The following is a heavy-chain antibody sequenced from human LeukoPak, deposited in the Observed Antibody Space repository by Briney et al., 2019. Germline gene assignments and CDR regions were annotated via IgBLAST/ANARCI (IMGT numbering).Heavy chain of an antibody. Sequence: GGSRRLSWPASGFTFGSYKMNWVGQAQGRGREWVSSISSRRSYIYYADSVKGGFTISTDNDKKSLYLQMSSLRAEDTAVYYCARDHELYCSGGRCSRMDVWGKGTTVTISS. CDR2: ISSRRSYI. J-gene: IGHJ6*03. V-gene: IGHV3-21*01. CDR1: GFTFGSYK. D-gene: IGHD2-15*01. CDR3: ARDHELYCSGGRCSRMDV.